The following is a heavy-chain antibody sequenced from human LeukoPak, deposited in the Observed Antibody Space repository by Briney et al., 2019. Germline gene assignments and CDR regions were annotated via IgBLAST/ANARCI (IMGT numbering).Heavy chain of an antibody. Sequence: ASVKVSCKASGYTFTGYHMHWVRQAPGQGLEWMGRINPNSGDTNYAQKFQGRVTMTRDTSISTAYMELSRLRSDDTAVYYCARVPLPYGDYGDYWGQGTLVTVSS. D-gene: IGHD4-17*01. CDR3: ARVPLPYGDYGDY. CDR1: GYTFTGYH. J-gene: IGHJ4*02. V-gene: IGHV1-2*06. CDR2: INPNSGDT.